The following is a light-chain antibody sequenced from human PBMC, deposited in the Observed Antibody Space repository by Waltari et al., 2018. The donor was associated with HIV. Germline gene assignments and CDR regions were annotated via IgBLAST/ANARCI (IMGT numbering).Light chain of an antibody. Sequence: NFMLTQPHSVSESPGKTVTISCTRSSGSIASNYVQWYQTRPGSSPTTVIYEDNQRPSGVPDRFSGSIDSSSNSASLTISGLKTEDEADYYCQSYDSSNPVVFGGGTKLTVL. CDR1: SGSIASNY. J-gene: IGLJ2*01. CDR2: EDN. V-gene: IGLV6-57*01. CDR3: QSYDSSNPVV.